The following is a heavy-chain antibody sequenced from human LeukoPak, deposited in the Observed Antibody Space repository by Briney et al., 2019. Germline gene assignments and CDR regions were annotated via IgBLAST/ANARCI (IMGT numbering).Heavy chain of an antibody. Sequence: PGGSLRLSCAASGFTFSSYGMHWVRQAPGKGLEWVAVIWYDGSNKYYADSVKGRFTISRDNSKNTLYLQMNSLRAEDTAVYYCAKGHRNYYDSTTDYWGQGTLVTVSS. D-gene: IGHD3-22*01. CDR3: AKGHRNYYDSTTDY. V-gene: IGHV3-33*06. J-gene: IGHJ4*02. CDR2: IWYDGSNK. CDR1: GFTFSSYG.